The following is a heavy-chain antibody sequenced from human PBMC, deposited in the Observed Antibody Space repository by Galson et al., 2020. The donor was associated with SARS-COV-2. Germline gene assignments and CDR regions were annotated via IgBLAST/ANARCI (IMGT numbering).Heavy chain of an antibody. CDR2: ISYSGRP. CDR1: IVTMTSHY. D-gene: IGHD2-15*01. J-gene: IGHJ4*02. CDR3: AKLAEGRRDSEDY. Sequence: ETSETLSLTCAASIVTMTSHYWSWIRQAPGKGLEWLGYISYSGRPNYNPSLKNRVTISIDTSKNKFSLKLTSVTAADTAVYYCAKLAEGRRDSEDYWGQGTLVTVSS. V-gene: IGHV4-59*08.